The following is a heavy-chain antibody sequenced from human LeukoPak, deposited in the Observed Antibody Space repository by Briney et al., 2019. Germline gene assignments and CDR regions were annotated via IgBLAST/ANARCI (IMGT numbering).Heavy chain of an antibody. D-gene: IGHD3-22*01. CDR2: IWYDGSNK. CDR3: ARDRRSGYTAFDI. CDR1: GFTFSSYG. J-gene: IGHJ3*02. V-gene: IGHV3-33*08. Sequence: GGSLRLSCVASGFTFSSYGMHWVRQAPGKGLEWVAVIWYDGSNKYYADSVKGRFTFSRDNSKNTLYLQMNSLRAEDTAVYYCARDRRSGYTAFDIWGQGTMVTVSS.